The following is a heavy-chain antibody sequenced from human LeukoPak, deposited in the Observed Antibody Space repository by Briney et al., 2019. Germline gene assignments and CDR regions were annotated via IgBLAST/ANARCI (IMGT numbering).Heavy chain of an antibody. D-gene: IGHD1-1*01. CDR3: ATTKQARRYFDY. CDR1: GFTLSNNP. CDR2: ISGSGGNT. Sequence: GGSLRLSCVGSGFTLSNNPLSWVRQAPGKGLEWVSAISGSGGNTYYADSVRGRFTISRDNSKNTLFLQMNTLRADDTAVYYCATTKQARRYFDYWGQGTLVTVSS. J-gene: IGHJ4*02. V-gene: IGHV3-23*01.